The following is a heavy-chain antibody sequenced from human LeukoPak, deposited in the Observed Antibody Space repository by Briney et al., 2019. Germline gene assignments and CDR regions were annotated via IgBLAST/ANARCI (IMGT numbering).Heavy chain of an antibody. Sequence: PSETLSLTCAVSGGSLSSDSHSWSWIRQPPGMGLEWIGVIFHTGSTYYTPSLRSRVTISVDGSKSQFSLRLSSVTAADTAVYYCARGGYFDGIDYWGQGTLVTVSS. J-gene: IGHJ4*02. CDR2: IFHTGST. CDR1: GGSLSSDSHS. D-gene: IGHD3-9*01. CDR3: ARGGYFDGIDY. V-gene: IGHV4-30-2*01.